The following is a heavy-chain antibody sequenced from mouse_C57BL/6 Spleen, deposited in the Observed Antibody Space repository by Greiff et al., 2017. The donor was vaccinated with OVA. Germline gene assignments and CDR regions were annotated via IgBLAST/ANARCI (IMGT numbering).Heavy chain of an antibody. CDR2: FYPRSGNT. J-gene: IGHJ4*01. CDR3: ARTSTARNAMDY. D-gene: IGHD1-2*01. CDR1: GYTFTSYG. V-gene: IGHV1-81*01. Sequence: QVQLQQSGAELARPGASVKLSCKASGYTFTSYGISWVKQRTGQGLEWIGEFYPRSGNTYYNEKFKGKATLTADKSSSTAYMELRSLTSEDSAVYFCARTSTARNAMDYWGQGTSVTVSS.